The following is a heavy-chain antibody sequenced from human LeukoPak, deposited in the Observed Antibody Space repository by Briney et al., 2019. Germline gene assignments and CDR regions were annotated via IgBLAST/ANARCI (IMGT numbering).Heavy chain of an antibody. D-gene: IGHD2-2*01. CDR2: IYYSGGT. Sequence: PSETLSLTCTVSGGSISSYYWSWIRQPPGKGLEWIGYIYYSGGTNYNPSLKSRVTISGDTSKNQFSLKLSSVTAADTAVYYCASATGIVVVPAATNMYAFDIWGQGTMVTVSS. CDR3: ASATGIVVVPAATNMYAFDI. V-gene: IGHV4-59*01. J-gene: IGHJ3*02. CDR1: GGSISSYY.